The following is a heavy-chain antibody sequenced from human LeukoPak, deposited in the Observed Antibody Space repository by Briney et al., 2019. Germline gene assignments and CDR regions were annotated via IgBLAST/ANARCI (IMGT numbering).Heavy chain of an antibody. CDR3: ATEGKMVRGLYTDY. CDR1: GYTFTSYD. Sequence: VASVKVSCKASGYTFTSYDINWVRQATGQGLEWMGWMNPNSGNTGYAQKFQGRVTMTRNTSISTAYMELSSLRSEDTAVYYCATEGKMVRGLYTDYWGQGTLVTVSS. CDR2: MNPNSGNT. V-gene: IGHV1-8*01. J-gene: IGHJ4*02. D-gene: IGHD3-10*01.